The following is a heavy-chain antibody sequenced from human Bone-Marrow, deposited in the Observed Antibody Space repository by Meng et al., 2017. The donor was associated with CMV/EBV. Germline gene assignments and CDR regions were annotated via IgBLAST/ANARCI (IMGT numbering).Heavy chain of an antibody. J-gene: IGHJ6*02. CDR1: GYTFTGYY. D-gene: IGHD2-21*01. V-gene: IGHV1-2*02. CDR3: VRGEGLWFYAHYDMDV. CDR2: INPDSGGT. Sequence: ASVKVSCKASGYTFTGYYIHWVRQAPGQGLEWMGCINPDSGGTNYAQTFQGRVTMTRDTSINTAYMELRRLRSDDTAVFYCVRGEGLWFYAHYDMDVWGQGTTVTASS.